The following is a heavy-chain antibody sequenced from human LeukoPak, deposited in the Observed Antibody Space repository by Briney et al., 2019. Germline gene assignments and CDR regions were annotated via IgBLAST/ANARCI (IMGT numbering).Heavy chain of an antibody. CDR3: AKDRFIGSSGMDV. V-gene: IGHV3-9*01. CDR2: ISWNSGSI. J-gene: IGHJ6*02. CDR1: GFTFDDYA. D-gene: IGHD1-26*01. Sequence: GGSLRLSCAASGFTFDDYAMHWVRQAPGKGLEWVSGISWNSGSIGYADSVKGRFTISRDNAKNSLYLQMNSLRAEDTALYYCAKDRFIGSSGMDVWGQGTTVTVSS.